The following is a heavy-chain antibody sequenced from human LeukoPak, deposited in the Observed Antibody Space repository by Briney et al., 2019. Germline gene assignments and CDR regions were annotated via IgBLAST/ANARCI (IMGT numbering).Heavy chain of an antibody. CDR2: IYYSGST. V-gene: IGHV4-39*07. Sequence: PSETLSLTCTVSGGSISSSSYYWGWIRQPPGKGLEWIGSIYYSGSTYYNPSLKSRVTISVDTSKNQFSLKLSSVTAADTAVYYCARVSDYNLFDYWGQGTLVTVSS. J-gene: IGHJ4*02. D-gene: IGHD4-11*01. CDR3: ARVSDYNLFDY. CDR1: GGSISSSSYY.